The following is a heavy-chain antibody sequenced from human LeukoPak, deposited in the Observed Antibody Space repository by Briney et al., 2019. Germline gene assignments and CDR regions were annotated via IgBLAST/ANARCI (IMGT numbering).Heavy chain of an antibody. V-gene: IGHV4-38-2*02. D-gene: IGHD5-12*01. J-gene: IGHJ4*02. Sequence: SETLSLTCTVSGYSISSGYYWGWVRQPPGKGLEWIGSIYHSGSTYYNPSLKSRVTISVDTSKNQFSLKLSSVTAADTAVYYCARDNSGYSGYDYWGQGTLVTVSS. CDR2: IYHSGST. CDR3: ARDNSGYSGYDY. CDR1: GYSISSGYY.